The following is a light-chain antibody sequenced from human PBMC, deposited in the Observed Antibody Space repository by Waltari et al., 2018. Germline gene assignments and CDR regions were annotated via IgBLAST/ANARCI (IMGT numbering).Light chain of an antibody. CDR1: SNDVGYNY. CDR2: EVK. Sequence: QSSLTQPASVSGSPGQSITISCSGSSNDVGYNYVSWYQQRPGKAPNVRFYEVKNRPSGVSSRFPGSRSANTASLTIAGLQAEDEADYYCSSFTTSTSLLIFGGGTKVTVL. V-gene: IGLV2-14*01. CDR3: SSFTTSTSLLI. J-gene: IGLJ2*01.